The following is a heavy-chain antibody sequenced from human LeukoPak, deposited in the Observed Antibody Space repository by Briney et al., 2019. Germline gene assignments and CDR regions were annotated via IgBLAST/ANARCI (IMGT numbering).Heavy chain of an antibody. CDR3: ARAPAYCSSTSCYAGGIDY. CDR2: IYYSGST. CDR1: GGSISSYY. J-gene: IGHJ4*02. V-gene: IGHV4-59*01. D-gene: IGHD2-2*01. Sequence: SETLSLTCTVSGGSISSYYWSWIRQPPGKGLEWIGHIYYSGSTNYNPSLKSRVTISVDTSKNQFSLKLSSVTAADTAVYYCARAPAYCSSTSCYAGGIDYWGQGTLVTVSS.